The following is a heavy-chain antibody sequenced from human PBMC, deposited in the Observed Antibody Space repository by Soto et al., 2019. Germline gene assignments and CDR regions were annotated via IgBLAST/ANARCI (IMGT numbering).Heavy chain of an antibody. CDR3: ARHHGPTTSEYWFDP. J-gene: IGHJ5*02. CDR2: ISTYSGDT. Sequence: QVHLVQSGVEVKTPGASVKVSCQASGYTFFTYDISWVRQAPGQGLEWMGWISTYSGDTKYARKFQGRVTMTTDTSATTAYLELRSLRSDDTAVYYCARHHGPTTSEYWFDPWGQGTLVTVSS. CDR1: GYTFFTYD. D-gene: IGHD5-12*01. V-gene: IGHV1-18*01.